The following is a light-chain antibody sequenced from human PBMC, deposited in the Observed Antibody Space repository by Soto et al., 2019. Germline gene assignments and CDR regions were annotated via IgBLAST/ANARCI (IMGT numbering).Light chain of an antibody. CDR3: QSADTSGSVV. CDR1: ALPKQY. V-gene: IGLV3-25*02. CDR2: KDS. J-gene: IGLJ2*01. Sequence: SYELTQPPSVSVSPGQTARITCSGDALPKQYAYWYQQKPGQAPVLVIYKDSERPSGIPERISGSSSGTTVTLTISGVQAEDEADYYCQSADTSGSVVFGGGTKVTVL.